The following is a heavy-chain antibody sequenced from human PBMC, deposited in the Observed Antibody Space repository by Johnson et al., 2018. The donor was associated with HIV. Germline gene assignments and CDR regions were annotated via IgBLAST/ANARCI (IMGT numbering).Heavy chain of an antibody. J-gene: IGHJ3*02. CDR3: AREGESLLDAFDI. CDR2: INSDGSST. D-gene: IGHD3-16*01. Sequence: EQLVESGGGLVQPGGSPRLSCAASGLTFSRYWMHWVRQGPGKGLVWVSRINSDGSSTSYADSVKGRFTISRDNAKNTLYLQMNSLRAEDTAVYYCAREGESLLDAFDIWGQGTMVTVSA. CDR1: GLTFSRYW. V-gene: IGHV3-74*01.